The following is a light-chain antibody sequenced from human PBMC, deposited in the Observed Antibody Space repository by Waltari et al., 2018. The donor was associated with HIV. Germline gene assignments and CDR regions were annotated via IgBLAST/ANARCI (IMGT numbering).Light chain of an antibody. J-gene: IGKJ4*01. Sequence: DIRLTQSPPSLSASVGDRLTISCRTNQTVDRSLNWYQQKPGRSPNLLLFRASTLQSGVPSRFSGTGSETSFTLTINNLQSEDFGTYYCQQTYITPLTFGGGTKVDIK. V-gene: IGKV1-39*01. CDR3: QQTYITPLT. CDR2: RAS. CDR1: QTVDRS.